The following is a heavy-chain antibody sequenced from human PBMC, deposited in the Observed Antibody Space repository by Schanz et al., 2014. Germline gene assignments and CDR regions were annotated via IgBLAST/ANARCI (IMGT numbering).Heavy chain of an antibody. CDR2: IGTSGGT. V-gene: IGHV3-23*01. J-gene: IGHJ6*03. CDR1: GLIFSNYV. CDR3: AKGPYYYYYMDV. Sequence: EVQLLESGGGLVQPGGSLKLSCAASGLIFSNYVMSWVRQAPGKGLEWVSTIGTSGGTNYAESVKGRFTISRDNSKNTLFLQMNSLRADDTAVYYCAKGPYYYYYMDVWGNGTTVTVSS.